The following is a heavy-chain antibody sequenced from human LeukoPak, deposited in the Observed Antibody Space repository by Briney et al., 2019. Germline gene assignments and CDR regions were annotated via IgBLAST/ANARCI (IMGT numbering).Heavy chain of an antibody. J-gene: IGHJ6*03. CDR3: AKVWEPPGGTFYYYMDV. CDR1: GFTFSYYG. V-gene: IGHV3-30*02. D-gene: IGHD1-26*01. CDR2: IRYDGSNK. Sequence: GGSLRLSCAASGFTFSYYGMHWVRQAPGKGLEWVAFIRYDGSNKYYAGSVKGRFTISRDNSKNTLYLQMNSLRAEDTAVYYCAKVWEPPGGTFYYYMDVWGKGTTVTVSS.